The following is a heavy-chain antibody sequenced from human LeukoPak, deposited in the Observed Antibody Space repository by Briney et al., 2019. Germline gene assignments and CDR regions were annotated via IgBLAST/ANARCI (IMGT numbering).Heavy chain of an antibody. Sequence: VASVRVSCKASGYTFTTYYMHWVRQAPGQGFDWMGIINPSGGSTTYAQKFQGRVTMTRATSTSTVYMELSSLRSEDTAVYYCARGFWSGYYYFDYWGQGTLVTVSS. CDR3: ARGFWSGYYYFDY. V-gene: IGHV1-46*01. D-gene: IGHD3-3*01. J-gene: IGHJ4*02. CDR1: GYTFTTYY. CDR2: INPSGGST.